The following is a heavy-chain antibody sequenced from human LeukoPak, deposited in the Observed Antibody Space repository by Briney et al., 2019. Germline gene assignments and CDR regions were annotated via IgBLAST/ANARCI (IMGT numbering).Heavy chain of an antibody. CDR2: IIPIFGTA. Sequence: PGASVKVSCKASGGTFSSYAISWVRQAPGQGLEWMGGIIPIFGTANYAQKFQGRVTITADKSTSTAYMQLSSLRSEDTAVYYCARVGDTAMAQSLRVFDYWGQGTLVTVSS. V-gene: IGHV1-69*06. CDR1: GGTFSSYA. D-gene: IGHD5-18*01. J-gene: IGHJ4*02. CDR3: ARVGDTAMAQSLRVFDY.